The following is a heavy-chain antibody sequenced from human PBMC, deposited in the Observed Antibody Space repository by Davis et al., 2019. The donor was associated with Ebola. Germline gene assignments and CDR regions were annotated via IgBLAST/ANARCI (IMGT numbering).Heavy chain of an antibody. CDR1: GGSVSSGTYY. V-gene: IGHV4-61*01. D-gene: IGHD1-26*01. CDR3: TRGRGSQYGMDV. CDR2: IYYSGST. Sequence: MPSETLSLTCAVYGGSVSSGTYYWSWIRQPPGKGLEWIGYIYYSGSTNYNPSLKSRVTISVDTSKNQFSLKLGAVTAADTAVYFCTRGRGSQYGMDVWGQGTTVTVSS. J-gene: IGHJ6*02.